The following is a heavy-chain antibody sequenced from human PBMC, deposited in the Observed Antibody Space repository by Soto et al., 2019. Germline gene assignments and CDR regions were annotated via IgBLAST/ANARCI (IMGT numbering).Heavy chain of an antibody. CDR2: IIPIFGTA. V-gene: IGHV1-69*13. Sequence: GASVKVSCKASGGTFSSYAISWVRQAPGQGLEWMGGIIPIFGTANYAQKFQGRVTITADESTSTAYMELSSLRSEDTAVYYCASALVGALDVWGQGTTVTVSS. CDR1: GGTFSSYA. CDR3: ASALVGALDV. J-gene: IGHJ6*02. D-gene: IGHD1-26*01.